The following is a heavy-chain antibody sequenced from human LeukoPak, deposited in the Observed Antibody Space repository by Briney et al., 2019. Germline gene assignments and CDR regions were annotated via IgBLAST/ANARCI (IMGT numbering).Heavy chain of an antibody. Sequence: GGSLRLSCAASGFPFSDHYMIWIRQAPGKGLEWVSYIDYDGTGMSYTDSVKGRFTISRDNANNTLYLQMSSLTVEDSAVYYCARERGAVGWFDPWGQGTLVTVSS. CDR1: GFPFSDHY. J-gene: IGHJ5*02. CDR3: ARERGAVGWFDP. D-gene: IGHD4/OR15-4a*01. CDR2: IDYDGTGM. V-gene: IGHV3-11*01.